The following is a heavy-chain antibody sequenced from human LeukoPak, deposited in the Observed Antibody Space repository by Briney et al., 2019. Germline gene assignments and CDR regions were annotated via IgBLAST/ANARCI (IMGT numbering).Heavy chain of an antibody. CDR1: GYTFTSYD. CDR3: ARAGDGDYALDL. V-gene: IGHV1-8*01. Sequence: ASAKVSCKASGYTFTSYDINWVRQATGKGLEWMGWMKPHSGNTGYAQKFQGRVTMTRNTSKSTAYMELSSLRSEDTAVYYCARAGDGDYALDLWGRGTLVTVSS. J-gene: IGHJ2*01. D-gene: IGHD4-17*01. CDR2: MKPHSGNT.